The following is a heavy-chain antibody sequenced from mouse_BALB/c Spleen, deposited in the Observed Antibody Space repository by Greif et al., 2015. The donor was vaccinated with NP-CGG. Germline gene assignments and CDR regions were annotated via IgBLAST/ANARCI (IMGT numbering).Heavy chain of an antibody. J-gene: IGHJ1*01. CDR3: VRKRYGNWYFDV. V-gene: IGHV1-18*01. Sequence: VQLQQSGPELVKPGASVKISCKTSGYTFTEYTLHWVKQSHGKSLEWIGGINPNNGGTIYNQKFKDKATLTEDRSSSTANMELRSLTSEDSAVYYCVRKRYGNWYFDVWGVGTTVTVSS. CDR2: INPNNGGT. D-gene: IGHD2-1*01. CDR1: GYTFTEYT.